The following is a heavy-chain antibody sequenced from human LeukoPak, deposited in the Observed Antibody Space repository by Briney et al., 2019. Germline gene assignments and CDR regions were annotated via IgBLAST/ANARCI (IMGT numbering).Heavy chain of an antibody. CDR2: ISSSSSYI. CDR3: ARDAAERWLQPKPNYYYYGMDV. CDR1: GFTFSSYS. V-gene: IGHV3-21*01. J-gene: IGHJ6*02. Sequence: GGSLRLSCAASGFTFSSYSMNWVRQAPGKGLEWVSSISSSSSYIYYADSVKGRFTISRDNAKNSLYLQMNSLRAEDTAVYYCARDAAERWLQPKPNYYYYGMDVWGQGTSVTVSS. D-gene: IGHD5-24*01.